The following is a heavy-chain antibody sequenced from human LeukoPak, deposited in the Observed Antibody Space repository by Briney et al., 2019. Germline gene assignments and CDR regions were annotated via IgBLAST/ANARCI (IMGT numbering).Heavy chain of an antibody. J-gene: IGHJ5*02. Sequence: ASETLSLTCAVYGGSFSGYYWSWIRQPPGKGLEWIGEINHSGSTNYNPSLKSRVTISVDTSKNQFSLKLSSVTAADTAVYYCALGWIQLWYENWFDPWGQGTLVTVSS. CDR1: GGSFSGYY. V-gene: IGHV4-34*01. D-gene: IGHD5-18*01. CDR2: INHSGST. CDR3: ALGWIQLWYENWFDP.